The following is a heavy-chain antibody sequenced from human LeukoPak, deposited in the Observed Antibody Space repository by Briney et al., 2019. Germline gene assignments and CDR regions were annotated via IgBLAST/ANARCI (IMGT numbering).Heavy chain of an antibody. CDR3: AKDFWGQGDGYNLFDY. CDR2: ISGSGGST. Sequence: QPGGSLRLSCAASGFTFSNYAMSWVRQAPGKGLEWVSAISGSGGSTYYADSVKGRFTISRDNSKNTPYLQMNSLRAEDTAVYYCAKDFWGQGDGYNLFDYWGQGTLVTVSS. D-gene: IGHD5-24*01. CDR1: GFTFSNYA. J-gene: IGHJ4*02. V-gene: IGHV3-23*01.